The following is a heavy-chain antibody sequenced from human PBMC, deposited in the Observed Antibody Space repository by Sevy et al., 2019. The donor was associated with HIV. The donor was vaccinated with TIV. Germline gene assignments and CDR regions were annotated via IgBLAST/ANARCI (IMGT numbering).Heavy chain of an antibody. V-gene: IGHV3-23*01. D-gene: IGHD3-10*01. CDR3: AKTLVWFGELLDY. Sequence: GGSLRLSCVASGFTFSSYAMSWVRQAPGKGLEWVSAISGSGGSTYYADSVKGRFTISRHNSKNTLYLQMNSLSAEDTAVYYGAKTLVWFGELLDYWGQGTLVTVSS. J-gene: IGHJ4*02. CDR2: ISGSGGST. CDR1: GFTFSSYA.